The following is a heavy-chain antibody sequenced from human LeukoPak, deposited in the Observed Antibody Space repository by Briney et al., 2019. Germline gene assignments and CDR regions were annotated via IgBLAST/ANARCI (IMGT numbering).Heavy chain of an antibody. CDR1: GGTFSSYY. CDR2: IYYSGST. CDR3: ARSGATVCYFDY. D-gene: IGHD4-17*01. J-gene: IGHJ4*02. Sequence: SETLSLTCAVYGGTFSSYYWGWIRQPPGKGLEWIGSIYYSGSTYYNPSLKSRVTISVDASKNQFSLKLSSVTAADTAVYYCARSGATVCYFDYWSQGTLVTVSS. V-gene: IGHV4-39*07.